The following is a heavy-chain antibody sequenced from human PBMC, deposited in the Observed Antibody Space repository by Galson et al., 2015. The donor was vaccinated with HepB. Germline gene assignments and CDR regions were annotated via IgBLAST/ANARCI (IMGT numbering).Heavy chain of an antibody. Sequence: YLRLSCAASGFTFSSYSMNWVRQAPGKGLEWVSSISSSSSYIYYADSVKGRFTISRDNAKNSLYLQMNSLRAEDTAVYYCARDEPRSITGTSFDYWGQGTLVTVSS. CDR1: GFTFSSYS. D-gene: IGHD1-7*01. V-gene: IGHV3-21*01. J-gene: IGHJ4*02. CDR3: ARDEPRSITGTSFDY. CDR2: ISSSSSYI.